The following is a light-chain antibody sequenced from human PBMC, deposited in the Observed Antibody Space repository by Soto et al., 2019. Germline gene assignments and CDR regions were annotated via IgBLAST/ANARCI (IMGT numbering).Light chain of an antibody. CDR2: WVS. J-gene: IGKJ1*01. Sequence: DIVMTQSPDSLAVSLGERATINCKSSQSVLYSSNNKNYLAWYQQKPGQPPKLLIYWVSTRESGGHDRFSGSGSGTDFTLTCSRLQAEDVAVYYCQQYYRPWTFGQGTKVESK. CDR3: QQYYRPWT. CDR1: QSVLYSSNNKNY. V-gene: IGKV4-1*01.